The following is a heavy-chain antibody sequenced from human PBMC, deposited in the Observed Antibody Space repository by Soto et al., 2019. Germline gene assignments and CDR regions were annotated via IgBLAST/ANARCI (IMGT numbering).Heavy chain of an antibody. Sequence: ASVKVSCKASGYSFTSYDINWVRQATGQGLEWMGWMDPKTRNTDYGQKFQGRVTMTRNTSISTAYMELSSLKSEDTAVYYCARGRGWRDYWGQGTLVTVSS. CDR2: MDPKTRNT. CDR1: GYSFTSYD. D-gene: IGHD6-19*01. V-gene: IGHV1-8*01. CDR3: ARGRGWRDY. J-gene: IGHJ4*02.